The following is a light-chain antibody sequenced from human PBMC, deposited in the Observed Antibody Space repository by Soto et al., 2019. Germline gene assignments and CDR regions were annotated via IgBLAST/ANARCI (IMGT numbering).Light chain of an antibody. CDR1: QSISSY. CDR2: AAS. Sequence: DIQMTQSPSSLSASVGDRVTITCLASQSISSYLNCYQQKPGKAPKLLIYAASSLQSGVPSRFSGSGSGTDVTLTISSLQPEDFVTYYCQQSYSTPITFGQGTRLEIK. J-gene: IGKJ5*01. CDR3: QQSYSTPIT. V-gene: IGKV1-39*01.